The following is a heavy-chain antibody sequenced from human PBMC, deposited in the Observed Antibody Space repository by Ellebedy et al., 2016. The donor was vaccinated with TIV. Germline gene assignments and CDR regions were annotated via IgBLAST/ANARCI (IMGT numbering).Heavy chain of an antibody. J-gene: IGHJ5*02. CDR1: GFPFSDAW. CDR3: TSDFGPHVSTDP. CDR2: IQSETSGGPP. Sequence: GGSLRLXXAASGFPFSDAWMTWVRQAPGKGLEWVGRIQSETSGGPPDYGAPVKGRFIISRDDSKHTVYLQMNSLKTEDTAVYFCTSDFGPHVSTDPWGQGTLVTVSS. V-gene: IGHV3-15*01. D-gene: IGHD3-3*01.